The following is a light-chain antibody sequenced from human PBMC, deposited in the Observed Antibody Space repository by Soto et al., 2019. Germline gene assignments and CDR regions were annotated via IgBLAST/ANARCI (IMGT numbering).Light chain of an antibody. Sequence: DMQMTQSPSTLSASVGDRVTITCRASQSTGRWLAWYQQKPGKAPKLLIYKASTLESGVPSRFSVSGSGTEFTLTISSLQPDDIATYYCQHDNTNLITFGQGTRLEMK. J-gene: IGKJ5*01. CDR3: QHDNTNLIT. V-gene: IGKV1-5*03. CDR1: QSTGRW. CDR2: KAS.